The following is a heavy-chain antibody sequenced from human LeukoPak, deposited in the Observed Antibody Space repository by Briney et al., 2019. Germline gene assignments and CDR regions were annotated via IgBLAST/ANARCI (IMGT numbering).Heavy chain of an antibody. CDR3: ARSSGSYYPDY. V-gene: IGHV1-2*02. CDR1: GYPFTDQF. CDR2: INPNSGDT. Sequence: ASVRVSCKASGYPFTDQFINWVRQAPGRGLEWMGWINPNSGDTNYEQRFQGRVTMTRDTSISTAYMELSGLRSDDTAVFYCARSSGSYYPDYWGQGTLVTVSS. J-gene: IGHJ4*02. D-gene: IGHD1-26*01.